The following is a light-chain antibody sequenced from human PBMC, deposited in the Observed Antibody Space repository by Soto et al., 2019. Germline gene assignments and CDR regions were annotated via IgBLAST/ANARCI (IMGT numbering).Light chain of an antibody. CDR2: SND. CDR3: TAWYTSSTGHLV. CDR1: TSNIGSHS. V-gene: IGLV1-44*01. Sequence: QSVLTQPPSASGAPGQTVTISCSGTTSNIGSHSVNWYRQLPGTAPKVVMFSNDERPSGVPDRFSGSKSGTSVSLTITGLQSEAEADYYCTAWYTSSTGHLVFGGGTKLTVL. J-gene: IGLJ2*01.